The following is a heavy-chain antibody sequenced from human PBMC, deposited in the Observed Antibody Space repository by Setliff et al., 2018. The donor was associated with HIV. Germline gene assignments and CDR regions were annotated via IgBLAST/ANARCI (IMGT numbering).Heavy chain of an antibody. Sequence: PSETLSLTCTVSGGSISSSSYYWGWIRQPPGKGLEWIGSIYYRGNTYYNPSLKSRAAISVDTSKNQISLKLSSVTAADTAVYYCASLDGSESPYIYYYYMDVWGKGTAVTVSS. CDR1: GGSISSSSYY. J-gene: IGHJ6*03. CDR3: ASLDGSESPYIYYYYMDV. CDR2: IYYRGNT. V-gene: IGHV4-39*01. D-gene: IGHD3-10*01.